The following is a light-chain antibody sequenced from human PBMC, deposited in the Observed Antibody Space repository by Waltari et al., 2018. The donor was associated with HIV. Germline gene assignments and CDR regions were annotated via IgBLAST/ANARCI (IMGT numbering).Light chain of an antibody. V-gene: IGLV2-11*01. Sequence: QSALTQPRSVSGSPGQSVTISCTGTSSDVGGYNYVSWYQQHPDKAPKLLIYDDSKRPSAVLVRYSGSKSGNAAPLTISGIRAEDDANYYSYSLPGDYLGIYGGWPKLTVL. J-gene: IGLJ2*01. CDR3: YSLPGDYLGI. CDR1: SSDVGGYNY. CDR2: DDS.